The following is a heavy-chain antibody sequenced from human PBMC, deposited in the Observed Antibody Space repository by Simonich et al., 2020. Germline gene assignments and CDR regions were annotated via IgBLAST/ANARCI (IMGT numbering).Heavy chain of an antibody. V-gene: IGHV1-2*02. CDR1: GYTFTGYY. CDR2: INPNRGGT. D-gene: IGHD7-27*01. Sequence: QVQLVQSGAEVKKPGASVKVSCKASGYTFTGYYMHWVRQAPGKGLVWMEWINPNRGGTNHAQKFQGRATMTRNTSISTAYMELSRLRSDDTAVYYCARGRLTGDKGAFDIWGQGTMVTVSS. CDR3: ARGRLTGDKGAFDI. J-gene: IGHJ3*02.